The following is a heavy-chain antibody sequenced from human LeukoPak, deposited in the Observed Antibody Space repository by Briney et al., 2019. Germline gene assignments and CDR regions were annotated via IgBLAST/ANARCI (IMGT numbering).Heavy chain of an antibody. CDR1: GFTFSSYA. V-gene: IGHV3-23*01. Sequence: GGSLRLSCAASGFTFSSYAMSWVRQAPGKGLEWVSAISGSGGSTYYADSVKGRFTISRDNSKNTLYLQMNSLRAEDTAVYYCARHPTGRDAFDIWGQGTMVTVSS. J-gene: IGHJ3*02. CDR3: ARHPTGRDAFDI. CDR2: ISGSGGST.